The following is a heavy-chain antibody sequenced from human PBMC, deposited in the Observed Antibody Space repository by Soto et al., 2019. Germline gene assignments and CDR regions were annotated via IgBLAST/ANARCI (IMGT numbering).Heavy chain of an antibody. CDR3: AIIADRVGYYYYGMDV. CDR1: GYTFTSYG. V-gene: IGHV1-18*01. Sequence: GASVKVSCKASGYTFTSYGISWVRQAPGQGLEWMGWISAYNGNTNYAQKLQGRVTMTTDTSTSTAYMELRSLRSDDTAVYYCAIIADRVGYYYYGMDVWGQGTTVTVSS. D-gene: IGHD6-6*01. J-gene: IGHJ6*02. CDR2: ISAYNGNT.